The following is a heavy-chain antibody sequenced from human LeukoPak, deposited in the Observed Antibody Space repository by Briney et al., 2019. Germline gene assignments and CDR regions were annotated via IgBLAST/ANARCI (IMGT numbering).Heavy chain of an antibody. CDR1: GFTFSSYG. V-gene: IGHV3-30*02. Sequence: PGGSLRLSCAASGFTFSSYGMHWVRQAPGKGLEWVAFIRYDGSNKYYADSVKGRFTISRDNAKNSLYLQMNSLRAEDTAVYYCARDLSYGDPQMYYFDYWGQGTLVTVSS. D-gene: IGHD4-17*01. CDR3: ARDLSYGDPQMYYFDY. J-gene: IGHJ4*02. CDR2: IRYDGSNK.